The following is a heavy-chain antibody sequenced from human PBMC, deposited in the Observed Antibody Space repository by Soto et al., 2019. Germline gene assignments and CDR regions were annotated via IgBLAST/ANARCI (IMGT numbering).Heavy chain of an antibody. CDR2: INTNNGNT. CDR1: GYTFTSYG. Sequence: QVQLVQSGAVVKKPGASVKVSCKASGYTFTSYGIGWVRQAPGQGLEWMGWINTNNGNTNSAQRLRGRVTMTADTSTRTGYMELRSLRSDDTAIYYCARDLRGSFDVWGQGTMVTISS. CDR3: ARDLRGSFDV. D-gene: IGHD3-10*01. V-gene: IGHV1-18*01. J-gene: IGHJ3*01.